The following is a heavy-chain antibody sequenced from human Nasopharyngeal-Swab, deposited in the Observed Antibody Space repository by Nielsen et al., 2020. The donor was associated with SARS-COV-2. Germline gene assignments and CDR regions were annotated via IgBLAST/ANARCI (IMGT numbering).Heavy chain of an antibody. V-gene: IGHV3-30*02. Sequence: GGSLRLSCAASGFTFSSYGMHGVRQAPAEGREWVAFIRYDGFNPHYVGSVKGRFTISRDSFKNTLYLKLNSLRAEDTAVYYCAKDHKMDSGGGVGYMDVWGKGTTASVSS. D-gene: IGHD3-16*01. CDR3: AKDHKMDSGGGVGYMDV. J-gene: IGHJ6*03. CDR1: GFTFSSYG. CDR2: IRYDGFNP.